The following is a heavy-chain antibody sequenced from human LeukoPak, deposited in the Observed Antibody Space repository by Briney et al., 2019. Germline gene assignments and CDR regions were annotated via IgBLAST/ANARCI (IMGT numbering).Heavy chain of an antibody. J-gene: IGHJ4*01. CDR1: GFTFTSYW. CDR2: ISMNGGEK. V-gene: IGHV3-7*01. Sequence: GGSRRLSCGVSGFTFTSYWMNWVRQAPGKGLEWVASISMNGGEKSYVDSVKGRFTISRDNAKNSLYLQLSSLRAEDTAVYYCARDGAAAGLYFDLWGQGTLVTVSS. D-gene: IGHD6-13*01. CDR3: ARDGAAAGLYFDL.